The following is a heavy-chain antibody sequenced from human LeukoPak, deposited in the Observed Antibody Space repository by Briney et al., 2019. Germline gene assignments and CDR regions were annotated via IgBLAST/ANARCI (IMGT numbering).Heavy chain of an antibody. J-gene: IGHJ6*03. V-gene: IGHV3-74*01. D-gene: IGHD1-26*01. Sequence: GGSLRLSCTASGFTFSNYWMHWVRQAPGKGLVWVSRINSDGSSTSYADSVKGRFTISRDNAKNPLYPQMNSLRADDTAVYYCARVSSGSYFGYYYYYMDVWGKGTTVTVSS. CDR3: ARVSSGSYFGYYYYYMDV. CDR1: GFTFSNYW. CDR2: INSDGSST.